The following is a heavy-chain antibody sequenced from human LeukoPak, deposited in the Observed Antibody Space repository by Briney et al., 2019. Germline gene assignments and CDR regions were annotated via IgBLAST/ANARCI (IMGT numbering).Heavy chain of an antibody. Sequence: GGSLRLSCAVSGITLNNYGMAWVRQAPGKGLEWVAGISDSGGSTKYADSVKGRFTISRDNPKNTLYLQMNSLRAEDTAVYFCAKRGVVIRVILVGFHKEAYYFESWGQGALVTVSS. D-gene: IGHD3/OR15-3a*01. CDR2: ISDSGGST. V-gene: IGHV3-23*01. CDR3: AKRGVVIRVILVGFHKEAYYFES. J-gene: IGHJ4*02. CDR1: GITLNNYG.